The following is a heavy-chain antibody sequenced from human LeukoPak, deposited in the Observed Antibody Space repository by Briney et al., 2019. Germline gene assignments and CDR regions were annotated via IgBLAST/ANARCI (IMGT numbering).Heavy chain of an antibody. D-gene: IGHD6-19*01. CDR3: ARDPSSIGWYLDY. Sequence: ASVKVSCKASGYTFTSYGISWVRQAPGQGLEWMGWISAYNGDTNYAQKLQGRVTMTTDTSTSTASMDLRSLRSDDTAVYYCARDPSSIGWYLDYWGQGTLVSVSS. CDR1: GYTFTSYG. J-gene: IGHJ4*02. CDR2: ISAYNGDT. V-gene: IGHV1-18*04.